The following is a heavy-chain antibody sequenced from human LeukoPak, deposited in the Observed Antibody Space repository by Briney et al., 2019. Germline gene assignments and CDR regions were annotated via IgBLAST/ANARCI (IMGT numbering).Heavy chain of an antibody. J-gene: IGHJ4*02. CDR2: ISGSGGST. CDR1: GFTFSSYA. CDR3: ALTYDSSGYAHYFDY. Sequence: GGSLRLSCAASGFTFSSYAMSWVRQAPGKGLECVSAISGSGGSTYYADSVKGRFTISRDNSKNTLYLQMNSLRAEDTAVYYCALTYDSSGYAHYFDYWGQGTLVTVSS. V-gene: IGHV3-23*01. D-gene: IGHD3-22*01.